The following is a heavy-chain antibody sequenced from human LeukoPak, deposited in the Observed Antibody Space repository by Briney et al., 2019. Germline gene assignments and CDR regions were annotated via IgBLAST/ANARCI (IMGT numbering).Heavy chain of an antibody. Sequence: SETLPLTCSVSVVPISSGTVDWGWSRQPPGKGLDWLGSIHTSGSTDYNPSLKSRVTISVDTSKNQFSLKMSSVTAADTGVYYCARHFDNWGQGTLVTVSS. J-gene: IGHJ4*02. CDR2: IHTSGST. CDR3: ARHFDN. V-gene: IGHV4-39*01. CDR1: VVPISSGTVD.